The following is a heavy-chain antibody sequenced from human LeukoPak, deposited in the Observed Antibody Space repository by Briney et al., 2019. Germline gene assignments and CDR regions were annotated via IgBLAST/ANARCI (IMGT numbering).Heavy chain of an antibody. D-gene: IGHD4-23*01. CDR2: INWNGGST. CDR1: GFTFDDYG. CDR3: AKCTDYGGNSYYYYMDV. Sequence: GGSLRLSCAASGFTFDDYGMSWVRQAPGKGLEWVSGINWNGGSTGYADSVKGRFTISRDNAKNSLYLQMNSLRAEDTAVYYCAKCTDYGGNSYYYYMDVWGKGTTVTVSS. J-gene: IGHJ6*03. V-gene: IGHV3-20*04.